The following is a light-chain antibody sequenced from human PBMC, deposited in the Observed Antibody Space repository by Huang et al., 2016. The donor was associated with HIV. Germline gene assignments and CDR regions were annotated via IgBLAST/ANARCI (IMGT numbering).Light chain of an antibody. CDR1: QSVSRY. Sequence: EIVLTQSPATLSLSPGERATLSCRASQSVSRYLAWYQQKPGRAPRLLIYDASNRATGIPARCSGSGSGTDFTLTISSLEPEDFAVYYCQQRSNLITFGGGTKVEIK. J-gene: IGKJ4*01. CDR3: QQRSNLIT. V-gene: IGKV3-11*01. CDR2: DAS.